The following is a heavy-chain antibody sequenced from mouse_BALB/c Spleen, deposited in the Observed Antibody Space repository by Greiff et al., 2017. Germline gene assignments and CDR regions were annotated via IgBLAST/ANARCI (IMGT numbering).Heavy chain of an antibody. V-gene: IGHV1-15*01. D-gene: IGHD2-1*01. CDR2: IDPETGGT. Sequence: VQLQQSGAELVRPGASVTLSCKASGYTFTDYEMHWVKQTPVHGLEWIGAIDPETGGTAYNQKFKGKATLTADKSSSTAYMELRSLTSEDSAVYYCTRGGNYDAMDYWGQGTSVTVSS. CDR1: GYTFTDYE. J-gene: IGHJ4*01. CDR3: TRGGNYDAMDY.